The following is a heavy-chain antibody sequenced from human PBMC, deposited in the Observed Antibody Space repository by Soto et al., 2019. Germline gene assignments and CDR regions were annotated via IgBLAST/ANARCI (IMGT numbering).Heavy chain of an antibody. CDR1: GFTFSSYG. CDR2: IWYDGSNK. Sequence: QVQLVESGGGVVQPGRSLRLSCAASGFTFSSYGMHWVRQAPGKGLEWVAVIWYDGSNKYYADYVKGRFTISRDNSNNTLYLQMNSLRAEDTAVYYCARDRQYQQYYYYYAMDVWGQGPTVTVSS. D-gene: IGHD2-2*01. CDR3: ARDRQYQQYYYYYAMDV. J-gene: IGHJ6*02. V-gene: IGHV3-33*01.